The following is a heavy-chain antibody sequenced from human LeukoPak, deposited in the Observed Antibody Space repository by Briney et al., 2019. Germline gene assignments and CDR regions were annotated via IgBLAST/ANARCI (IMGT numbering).Heavy chain of an antibody. J-gene: IGHJ5*02. D-gene: IGHD3-22*01. CDR2: IRYGGSNK. CDR1: GFTFSSYA. V-gene: IGHV3-30*02. CDR3: AKDDYDSSNWFDP. Sequence: GGSLRLSCADSGFTFSSYAMSCVRQAPGKGLEWVAFIRYGGSNKYYADSVKGRFTISRDNSKNTLYLQMNSLRAEDTAVYYCAKDDYDSSNWFDPWGQGTLVTVSS.